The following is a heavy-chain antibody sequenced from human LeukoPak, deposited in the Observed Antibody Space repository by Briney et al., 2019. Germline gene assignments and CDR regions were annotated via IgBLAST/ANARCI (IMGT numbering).Heavy chain of an antibody. V-gene: IGHV4-61*02. D-gene: IGHD6-6*01. J-gene: IGHJ3*02. Sequence: SQTLSLTCTVSGGSISSGSYYWSWIRQPAGKGLEWIGRIYTSGSTNYNPSFKSRVTISVDTSKNQFSLKLSSVTAADTAVYYCVRDSTTEYSSTWGAFDIWGQGTMVTVSS. CDR3: VRDSTTEYSSTWGAFDI. CDR1: GGSISSGSYY. CDR2: IYTSGST.